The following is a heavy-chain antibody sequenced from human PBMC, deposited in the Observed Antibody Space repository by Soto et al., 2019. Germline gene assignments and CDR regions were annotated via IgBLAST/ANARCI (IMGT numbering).Heavy chain of an antibody. Sequence: PSVTRSLTCTVCGYSLSSGSYLACVPQPPLKGPEWIASIYHGGTTFYNPSLKSRITISVDTSNNQFSLKLTSVTAADTAVYYCARVHVMVVAGSTCDYWGHGTLVTVSS. D-gene: IGHD6-19*01. CDR2: IYHGGTT. J-gene: IGHJ4*01. CDR1: GYSLSSGSY. CDR3: ARVHVMVVAGSTCDY. V-gene: IGHV4-38-2*02.